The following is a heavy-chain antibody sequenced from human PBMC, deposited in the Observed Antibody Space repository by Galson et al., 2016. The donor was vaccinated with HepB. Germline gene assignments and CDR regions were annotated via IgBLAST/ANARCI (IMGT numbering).Heavy chain of an antibody. V-gene: IGHV3-33*01. CDR3: AIDVGDPASPKNDALNI. Sequence: SLRLSCAVSGFGFRSCGMHWVRQAPGKGLERVAVLWYDGYTKYYAHYVKGRFTISRDDSKNMVYLQMYSLGVEETAVYFCAIDVGDPASPKNDALNIWVQGTPVTFSS. J-gene: IGHJ3*02. D-gene: IGHD1-26*01. CDR1: GFGFRSCG. CDR2: LWYDGYTK.